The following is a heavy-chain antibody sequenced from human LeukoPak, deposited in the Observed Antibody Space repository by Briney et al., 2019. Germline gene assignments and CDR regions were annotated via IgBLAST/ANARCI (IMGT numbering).Heavy chain of an antibody. CDR1: GGSFSGYY. J-gene: IGHJ4*02. Sequence: KPSETLPLTCAVYGGSFSGYYWSWIRQPPGKGLEWIGEINHSGSTNHNPSLKSRVTISVDTSKNQFSLKLSSVTAADTAVYYCARGTYYYDSSGYYLGKYYFDYWGQGTLVTVSS. D-gene: IGHD3-22*01. CDR3: ARGTYYYDSSGYYLGKYYFDY. CDR2: INHSGST. V-gene: IGHV4-34*01.